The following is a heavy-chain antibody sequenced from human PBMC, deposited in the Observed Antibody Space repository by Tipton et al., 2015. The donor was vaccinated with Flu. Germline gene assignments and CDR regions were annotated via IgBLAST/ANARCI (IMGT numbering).Heavy chain of an antibody. CDR1: GYNFTTFW. V-gene: IGHV5-51*01. D-gene: IGHD1-1*01. CDR2: IYPGDSDT. J-gene: IGHJ3*01. CDR3: LTTPFDV. Sequence: QLVQSGAEVKKPGESLKISCDGSGYNFTTFWIAWVRQMPGKGLEWMGIIYPGDSDTRYSPSFQGQVTISADTSIGTAYLQWSSLRASDTAIYYCLTTPFDVWGQGTMVTVSS.